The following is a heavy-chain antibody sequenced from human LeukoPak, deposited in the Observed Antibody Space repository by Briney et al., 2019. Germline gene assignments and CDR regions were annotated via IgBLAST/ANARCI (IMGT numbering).Heavy chain of an antibody. V-gene: IGHV4-38-2*02. Sequence: SETLSLTCTVSGYSISSGYYWGWIRQPPGKGLEWIGEINHSGSTNYNPSLKSRVTISVDTSKNRFSLKLSSVTAADTAVYYCARRRYSYGYPEVYFDYWGQGTLVTVSS. J-gene: IGHJ4*02. D-gene: IGHD5-18*01. CDR2: INHSGST. CDR1: GYSISSGYY. CDR3: ARRRYSYGYPEVYFDY.